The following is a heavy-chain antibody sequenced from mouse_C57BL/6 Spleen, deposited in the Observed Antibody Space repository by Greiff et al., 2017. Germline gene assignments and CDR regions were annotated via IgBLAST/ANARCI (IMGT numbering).Heavy chain of an antibody. Sequence: QVQLKESGAELVRPGTSVKMSCKASGYTCTNYWICWAKQRPGHGLEWIGDMVPGGVDTNYNEKFKGKATLTADKSSSTAYMQFSSLTSEDSAIYYCAREDYYGSSYGLAYWGQGTLVTVSA. CDR2: MVPGGVDT. CDR3: AREDYYGSSYGLAY. D-gene: IGHD1-1*01. CDR1: GYTCTNYW. J-gene: IGHJ3*01. V-gene: IGHV1-63*01.